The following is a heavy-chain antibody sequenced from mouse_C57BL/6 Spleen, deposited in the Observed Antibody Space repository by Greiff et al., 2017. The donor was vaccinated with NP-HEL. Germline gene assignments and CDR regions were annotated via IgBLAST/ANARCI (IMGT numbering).Heavy chain of an antibody. V-gene: IGHV1-80*01. CDR3: ARYPFITTVVADWYFDV. J-gene: IGHJ1*03. CDR2: IYPGDGDT. D-gene: IGHD1-1*01. Sequence: VKLMESGAELVKPGASVKISCKASGYAFSSYWMNWVKQRPGKGLEWIGQIYPGDGDTNYNGKFKGKATLTADKSSSTAYMQLSSLTSEDSAVYCCARYPFITTVVADWYFDVWGTGTTVTVSS. CDR1: GYAFSSYW.